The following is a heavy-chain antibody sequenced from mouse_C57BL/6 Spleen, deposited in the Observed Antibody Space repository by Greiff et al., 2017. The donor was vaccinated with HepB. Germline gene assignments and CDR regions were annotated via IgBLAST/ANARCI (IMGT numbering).Heavy chain of an antibody. D-gene: IGHD2-2*01. CDR1: GYTFTDYE. CDR3: TRSRMGGYGGYYAMDY. CDR2: IDPETGGT. Sequence: VQLQESGAELVRPGASVTLSCKASGYTFTDYEMHWVKQTPVHGLEWIGAIDPETGGTAYNQKFKGKAILTADKSSSTAYMELRSLTSEDSAVYYCTRSRMGGYGGYYAMDYWGQGTSVTVSS. V-gene: IGHV1-15*01. J-gene: IGHJ4*01.